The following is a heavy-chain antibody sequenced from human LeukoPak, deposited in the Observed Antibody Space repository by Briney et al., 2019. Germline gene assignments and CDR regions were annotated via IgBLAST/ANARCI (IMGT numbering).Heavy chain of an antibody. V-gene: IGHV3-66*01. Sequence: GGSLRLSCAASGFTVSSNYMSWVRQAPGKGLEWVSVIYSGGSTYYADSVKGRFTISGDNSKNTLYLQMNSLRAEDTAVYYCAKVGGYDWKYGDYAYYFDYWGQGTLVTVSS. CDR2: IYSGGST. CDR3: AKVGGYDWKYGDYAYYFDY. J-gene: IGHJ4*02. CDR1: GFTVSSNY. D-gene: IGHD5-12*01.